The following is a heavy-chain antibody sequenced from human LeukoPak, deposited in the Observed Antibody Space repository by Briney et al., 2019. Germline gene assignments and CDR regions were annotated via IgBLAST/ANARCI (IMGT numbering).Heavy chain of an antibody. Sequence: ASVKVSCKASGYTFTGFYMHWVRQAPGQSLEWMGWINANSGGADYTQKFQVRVTMTRDTSITTVYMEVSRLRSDDTAVYYCARGPRYCSGGICYGSNFDYWGQGTLVTVSS. D-gene: IGHD2-15*01. CDR2: INANSGGA. CDR3: ARGPRYCSGGICYGSNFDY. CDR1: GYTFTGFY. V-gene: IGHV1-2*02. J-gene: IGHJ4*02.